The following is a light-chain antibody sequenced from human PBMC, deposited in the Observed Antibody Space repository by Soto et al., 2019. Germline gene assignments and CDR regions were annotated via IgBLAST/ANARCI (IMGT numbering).Light chain of an antibody. V-gene: IGKV1-39*01. J-gene: IGKJ2*01. CDR2: AAS. CDR1: QFISSY. CDR3: QQTYSVPYN. Sequence: IQMTQSPSSLSASVGDRLTITCRTSQFISSYLNWYHQRPGKAPKLLLHAASTLQTGVPSMFSGSESGTEFTLTITSLEPEDFGTYYWQQTYSVPYNFGQGTNLEIK.